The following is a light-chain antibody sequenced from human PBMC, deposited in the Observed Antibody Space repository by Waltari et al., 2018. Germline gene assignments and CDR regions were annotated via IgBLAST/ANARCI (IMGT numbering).Light chain of an antibody. J-gene: IGKJ2*01. CDR1: QTISSW. Sequence: DIQMTQSPSTLSTSIGDRVTITCRASQTISSWLAWYQQKPGKAPKLLINTASSLESGVPSRFSGSGSGTEFTLTISSLQPDDFATYYCQQYDRLPATFGQGTKLEIK. CDR2: TAS. V-gene: IGKV1-5*03. CDR3: QQYDRLPAT.